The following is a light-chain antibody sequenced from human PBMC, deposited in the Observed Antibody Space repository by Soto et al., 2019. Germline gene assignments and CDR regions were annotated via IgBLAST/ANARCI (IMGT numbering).Light chain of an antibody. CDR3: QQRRKWPT. V-gene: IGKV3-11*01. Sequence: EIVLTQSPATLSLSPGERATLSCRASQSVSSYLAWYQQKPGQAPRLLIYDASNRATGIPARFSGSGSGTEYTLTISSLEPEDFAVYYCQQRRKWPTFGGGTKVESK. J-gene: IGKJ4*01. CDR1: QSVSSY. CDR2: DAS.